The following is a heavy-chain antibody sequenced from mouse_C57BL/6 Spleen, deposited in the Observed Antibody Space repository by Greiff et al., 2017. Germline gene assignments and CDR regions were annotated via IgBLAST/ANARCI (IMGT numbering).Heavy chain of an antibody. V-gene: IGHV14-4*01. CDR2: IDPENGDT. CDR3: TSIYYDYAFAY. CDR1: GFNIKDDY. Sequence: VQLKQSGAELVRPGASVKLSCTASGFNIKDDYMHWVKQRPEQGLEWIGWIDPENGDTEYASKFQGKATITADTSSTTAYLQLSSLTAEDTAVYYCTSIYYDYAFAYWGQGTLVTVSA. D-gene: IGHD2-4*01. J-gene: IGHJ3*01.